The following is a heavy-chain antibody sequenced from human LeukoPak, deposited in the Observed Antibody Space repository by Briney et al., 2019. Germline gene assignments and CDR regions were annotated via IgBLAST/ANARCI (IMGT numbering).Heavy chain of an antibody. CDR3: ARTAAAGIEGAYNWFDP. D-gene: IGHD6-13*01. V-gene: IGHV4-59*01. Sequence: SETLSLTCTVSGGSISSYYWSWIRQPPGKGLEWIGYIYYSGSTNYNPSLKSRVTISVDTSKNQFSLKLSPVTAADTAVYYCARTAAAGIEGAYNWFDPWGQGTLVTVSS. CDR2: IYYSGST. CDR1: GGSISSYY. J-gene: IGHJ5*02.